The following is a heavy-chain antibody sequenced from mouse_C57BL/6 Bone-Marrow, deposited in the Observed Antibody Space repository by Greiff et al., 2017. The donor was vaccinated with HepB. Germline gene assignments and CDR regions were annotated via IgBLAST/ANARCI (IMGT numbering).Heavy chain of an antibody. V-gene: IGHV1-26*01. Sequence: EVQLQQSGPELVKPGASVKISCKASGYTFTDYYMNWVKQSHGKSLEWIGDINPNNGGTSYNQKFKGKATLTVDKSSSTAYMELRSLTSEDSAVYYCASGCFAYWGQGTLVTVSA. CDR3: ASGCFAY. CDR1: GYTFTDYY. J-gene: IGHJ3*01. CDR2: INPNNGGT.